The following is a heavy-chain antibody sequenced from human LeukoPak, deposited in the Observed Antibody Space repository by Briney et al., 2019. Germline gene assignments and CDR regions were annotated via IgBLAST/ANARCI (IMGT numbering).Heavy chain of an antibody. CDR3: ARERSYDSSGTFDY. CDR2: ISYDGSNK. J-gene: IGHJ4*02. Sequence: QAGGSLRLSCAASGFTFSSYAMRWVRQAPGKGLEWVAVISYDGSNKYYADSVKGRFTISRDNSKNTLYLQMNSLRAEDTAVYYCARERSYDSSGTFDYWGQGTLVTVSS. D-gene: IGHD3-22*01. V-gene: IGHV3-30-3*01. CDR1: GFTFSSYA.